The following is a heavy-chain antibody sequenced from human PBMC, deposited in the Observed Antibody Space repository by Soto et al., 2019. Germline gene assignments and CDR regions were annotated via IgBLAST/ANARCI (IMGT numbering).Heavy chain of an antibody. CDR3: AHRTSSGDAFDI. V-gene: IGHV2-5*01. J-gene: IGHJ3*02. CDR1: GFSLHTTGVG. Sequence: SGPTLVNPTQTLTLTCTFSGFSLHTTGVGVGWIRQPPRKSLEWLSLIYWNDDKRYSPFLKSRLTITKATSKNQVVLTMTNMDPVDTARYYCAHRTSSGDAFDIWGQGTAVTVSS. D-gene: IGHD2-15*01. CDR2: IYWNDDK.